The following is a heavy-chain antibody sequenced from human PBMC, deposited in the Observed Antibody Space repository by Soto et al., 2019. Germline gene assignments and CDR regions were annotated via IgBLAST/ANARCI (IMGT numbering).Heavy chain of an antibody. V-gene: IGHV4-39*07. CDR2: IYYRGNA. D-gene: IGHD1-26*01. CDR3: TRAPVSGSYCFDF. J-gene: IGHJ4*02. Sequence: SETLSLTCSVSDDSSNSDKYYWGWIRQPPGKGLEWIGSIYYRGNAYYNPSLQTRVTISLDKSRNQFSLKLNSVTPADTAVYYCTRAPVSGSYCFDFWGQGTPVTVSS. CDR1: DDSSNSDKYY.